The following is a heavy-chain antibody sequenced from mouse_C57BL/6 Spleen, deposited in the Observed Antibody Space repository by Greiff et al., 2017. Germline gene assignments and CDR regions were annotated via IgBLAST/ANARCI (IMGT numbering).Heavy chain of an antibody. J-gene: IGHJ1*03. CDR3: AIYSNYDYWYFDV. V-gene: IGHV1-26*01. Sequence: VQLQQSGPELVKPGASVKISCKASGYTFTDYYMNWVKQSHGKSLEWIGDINPNNGGTSYNQKFKGKATLTVDKSSSTAYMELRSLTSEDSAVYYCAIYSNYDYWYFDVWGTGTTVTVSS. CDR1: GYTFTDYY. D-gene: IGHD2-5*01. CDR2: INPNNGGT.